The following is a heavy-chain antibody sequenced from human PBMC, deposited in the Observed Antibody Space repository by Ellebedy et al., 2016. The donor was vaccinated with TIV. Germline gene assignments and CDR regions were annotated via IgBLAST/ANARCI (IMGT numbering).Heavy chain of an antibody. CDR2: ISYDGSNK. CDR1: GFPFGDYA. V-gene: IGHV3-30*18. Sequence: PGGSLRLSCAASGFPFGDYAMHWVRQAPGKGLEWVAVISYDGSNKYYADSVKGRFTISRENSKNTLYLQMNSLRAEDTAVYYCAKDPHDILTTYFDYWGQGTLVTVSS. J-gene: IGHJ4*02. D-gene: IGHD3-9*01. CDR3: AKDPHDILTTYFDY.